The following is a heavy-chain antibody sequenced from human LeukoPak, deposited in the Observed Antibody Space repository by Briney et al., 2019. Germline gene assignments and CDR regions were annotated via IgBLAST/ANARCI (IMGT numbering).Heavy chain of an antibody. J-gene: IGHJ6*03. CDR2: IYTSGST. D-gene: IGHD1-26*01. CDR3: ARDRAIVGATWDYCYYMDV. Sequence: SETLSLTCTVSGGSISSYYWSWIRQPAGKGLEWIGRIYTSGSTNYNPSLKSRVTMSVDTSKNQFSLKLSSVTAADTAVYYCARDRAIVGATWDYCYYMDVWGKGTTVTVSS. V-gene: IGHV4-4*07. CDR1: GGSISSYY.